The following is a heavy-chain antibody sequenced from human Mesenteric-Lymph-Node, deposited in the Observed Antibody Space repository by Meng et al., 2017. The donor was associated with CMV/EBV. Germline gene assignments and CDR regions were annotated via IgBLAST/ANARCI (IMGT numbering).Heavy chain of an antibody. J-gene: IGHJ4*02. CDR3: AKDVYDSSGYYFDY. V-gene: IGHV3-23*01. Sequence: GGSLRLSCAASGFTFSNYAMNWVRQAPGKGLEWVSAISGSGGITYYADSVKGRFTISRDHSTNMLYLQMNSLRAEDTAVYYCAKDVYDSSGYYFDYWGQGTLVTVSS. CDR2: ISGSGGIT. D-gene: IGHD3-22*01. CDR1: GFTFSNYA.